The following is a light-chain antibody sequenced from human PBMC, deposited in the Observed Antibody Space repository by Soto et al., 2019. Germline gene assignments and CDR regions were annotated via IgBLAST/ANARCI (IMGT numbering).Light chain of an antibody. CDR3: QQHNSFSIT. Sequence: DIQMTQSPSSVSASVGDRVTITCRASQGINSWLAWYQQKPGKAPKLLIYAASSLQSGVPSRFSGSGSGTEFTLTINSLQADDFATYYCQQHNSFSITFGQGARLEIK. CDR1: QGINSW. V-gene: IGKV1-12*01. J-gene: IGKJ5*01. CDR2: AAS.